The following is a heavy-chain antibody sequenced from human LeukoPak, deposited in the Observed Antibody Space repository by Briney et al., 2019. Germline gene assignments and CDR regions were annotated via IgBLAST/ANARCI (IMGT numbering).Heavy chain of an antibody. Sequence: SETLSLTCTASGGSISSYYWSWIRQPPGKGLEWIGYIYYSGSTNYNPSLKSRVTISVDTSKNQFSLKLSSVTAADTAVYYCARGGLNRGSYSNWGQGTLVTVSS. D-gene: IGHD1-26*01. J-gene: IGHJ4*02. CDR2: IYYSGST. V-gene: IGHV4-59*01. CDR1: GGSISSYY. CDR3: ARGGLNRGSYSN.